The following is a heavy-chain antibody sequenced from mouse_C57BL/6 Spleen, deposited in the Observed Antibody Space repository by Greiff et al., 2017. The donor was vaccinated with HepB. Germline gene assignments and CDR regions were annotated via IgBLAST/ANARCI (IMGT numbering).Heavy chain of an antibody. D-gene: IGHD1-1*01. CDR1: GYSFTGYY. Sequence: VQLQQSGPELVKPGASVKISCKASGYSFTGYYMNWVKQSPEKSLEWIGEINPSTGGTTYNQKFKAKATLTVDKSSSTAYMQLKSLTSEDSAVYYCARAPYYGYAMDYWGQGTSVTVSS. J-gene: IGHJ4*01. V-gene: IGHV1-42*01. CDR3: ARAPYYGYAMDY. CDR2: INPSTGGT.